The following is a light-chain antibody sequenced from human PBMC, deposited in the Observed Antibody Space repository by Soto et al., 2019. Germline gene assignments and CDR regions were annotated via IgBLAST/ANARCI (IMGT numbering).Light chain of an antibody. Sequence: DIVMTQSPLSLPVTPGEPASISCRSSQSLLHSNGYNYLDWYLQKPGQSPQLLIYLGSNRASGVPDRFVGSSWPTGFAVKISRVEAEDVGVHYCMQPLQLWTVGQGPKVHIK. CDR3: MQPLQLWT. CDR1: QSLLHSNGYNY. V-gene: IGKV2-28*01. J-gene: IGKJ1*01. CDR2: LGS.